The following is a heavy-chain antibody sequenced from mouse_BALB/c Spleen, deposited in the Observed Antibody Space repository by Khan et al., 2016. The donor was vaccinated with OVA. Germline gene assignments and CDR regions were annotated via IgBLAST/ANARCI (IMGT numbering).Heavy chain of an antibody. CDR1: GYTFINYW. Sequence: QVQLKQSGAELAKPGASVKMSCKASGYTFINYWILWVKQRPGQGLEWIGYINPSTGYTEYNQNFKDKAKLTADKSSSTAYMQLSSLTSEYSAVYYCARRGRRWDFDYWGQGTTLTVSS. CDR2: INPSTGYT. J-gene: IGHJ2*01. CDR3: ARRGRRWDFDY. D-gene: IGHD1-1*01. V-gene: IGHV1-7*01.